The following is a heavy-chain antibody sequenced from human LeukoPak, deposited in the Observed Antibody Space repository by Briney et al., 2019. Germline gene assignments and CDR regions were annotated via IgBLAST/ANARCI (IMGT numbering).Heavy chain of an antibody. J-gene: IGHJ4*02. Sequence: GGSLRLSCAASGFTFSSYWMSWVRQAPGKGLEWVAKIKQDGSEKYYVDSVKGRFTISRDNAKNSLYLQMNSLRAEDTAVYYCARDNLPLYYYDSSGYYYFDYWGQGTLVTVSS. CDR1: GFTFSSYW. V-gene: IGHV3-7*01. CDR2: IKQDGSEK. CDR3: ARDNLPLYYYDSSGYYYFDY. D-gene: IGHD3-22*01.